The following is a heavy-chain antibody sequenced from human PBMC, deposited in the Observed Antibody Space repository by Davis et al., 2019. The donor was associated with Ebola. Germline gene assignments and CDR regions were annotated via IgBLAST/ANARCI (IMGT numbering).Heavy chain of an antibody. CDR3: SKYSLGV. V-gene: IGHV3-23*01. J-gene: IGHJ6*02. CDR2: ISGSGCST. D-gene: IGHD6-13*01. CDR1: GFPFSSYA. Sequence: GESLKIPCASSGFPFSSYALSWVRQAPGKGLAWVSAISGSGCSTYYAHSVKGRFTISRDNSKKTLYLQMNILSVEDTAVYYCSKYSLGVWGQGTTVTVSS.